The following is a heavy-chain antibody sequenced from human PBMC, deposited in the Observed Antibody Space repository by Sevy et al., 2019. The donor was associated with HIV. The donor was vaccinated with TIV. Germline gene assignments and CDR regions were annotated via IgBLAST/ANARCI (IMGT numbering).Heavy chain of an antibody. CDR3: ARFRNRYSYGPIYFDY. V-gene: IGHV4-34*01. Sequence: SETLSLTCAVYGGSFSGYYWSWIRQPPGKGLEWIGEINHSGSTNYNPSLKSRVTISVDTSKNQFSLKLSSVTAADTAVYYCARFRNRYSYGPIYFDYWGQGTLVTVSS. CDR2: INHSGST. D-gene: IGHD5-18*01. J-gene: IGHJ4*02. CDR1: GGSFSGYY.